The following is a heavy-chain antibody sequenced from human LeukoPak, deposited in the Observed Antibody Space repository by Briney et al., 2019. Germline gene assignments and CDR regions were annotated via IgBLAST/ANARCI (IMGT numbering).Heavy chain of an antibody. CDR2: IYYSGST. CDR1: GGSISSYY. D-gene: IGHD4-11*01. CDR3: ARGTTVTLFDY. J-gene: IGHJ4*02. Sequence: SETLSLTCTVSGGSISSYYWSWIRQPPGKGLEWIGYIYYSGSTNYNPSLKSRATISVDTSKNQFSLKLSSVTAADTAVYYCARGTTVTLFDYWGQGTLVTVSS. V-gene: IGHV4-59*01.